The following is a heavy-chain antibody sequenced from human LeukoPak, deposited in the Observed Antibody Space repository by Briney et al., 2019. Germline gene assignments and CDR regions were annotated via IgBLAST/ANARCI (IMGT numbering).Heavy chain of an antibody. Sequence: PGGSLRLSCAASGFTFDDYGMSWVRQAPGKGLEWVSGINWNGGSTGYADSVKGRFTISRDNAKNSLYLQMNSLRAEDTALYYCARLKTYCDFWSGYYMDYWGQGTLVTVSS. CDR1: GFTFDDYG. D-gene: IGHD3-3*01. J-gene: IGHJ4*02. CDR3: ARLKTYCDFWSGYYMDY. CDR2: INWNGGST. V-gene: IGHV3-20*04.